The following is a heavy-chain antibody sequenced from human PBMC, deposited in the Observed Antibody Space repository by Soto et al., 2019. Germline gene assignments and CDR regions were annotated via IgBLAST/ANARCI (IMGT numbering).Heavy chain of an antibody. D-gene: IGHD5-12*01. CDR3: ASSVAKYYCYGMDV. V-gene: IGHV1-69*12. CDR2: IIPIFGTA. Sequence: QVQLVQSGAEVKKPGSSVKVSCKASGGTFSSYAISWVRQAPGQGLEWMGGIIPIFGTANYAQKFQGRVTTTADESTSTAYMGLSSLRSEGTAVYYCASSVAKYYCYGMDVWGQGTTVTVSS. J-gene: IGHJ6*02. CDR1: GGTFSSYA.